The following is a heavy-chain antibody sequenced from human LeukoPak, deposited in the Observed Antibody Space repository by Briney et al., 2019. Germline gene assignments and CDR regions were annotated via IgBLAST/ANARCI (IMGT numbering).Heavy chain of an antibody. Sequence: SETLSLTCTVSGGSISSSSYYWSWIRQPAGKGLEWIGRIYTSGSTNYNPSLKSRVTMSVDTSKNQFSLKLSSVTAADTAVYYCARAIGPPGRPNYYYYYMDVWGKGTTVTVSS. V-gene: IGHV4-61*02. CDR3: ARAIGPPGRPNYYYYYMDV. CDR2: IYTSGST. D-gene: IGHD6-25*01. CDR1: GGSISSSSYY. J-gene: IGHJ6*03.